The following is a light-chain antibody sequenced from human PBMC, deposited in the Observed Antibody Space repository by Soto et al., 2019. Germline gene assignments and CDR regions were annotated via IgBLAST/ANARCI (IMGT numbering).Light chain of an antibody. Sequence: QSALTQPASVSGSHGQSITISCTGTSSDVGGYNYVSWYQQHPGKAPKLMIYDVSNRPSGVSNRFSGSKSGNTASLTISGLQAEDEADYYCSSYTTSGSLVFGGGTKVTVL. CDR3: SSYTTSGSLV. J-gene: IGLJ2*01. V-gene: IGLV2-14*01. CDR2: DVS. CDR1: SSDVGGYNY.